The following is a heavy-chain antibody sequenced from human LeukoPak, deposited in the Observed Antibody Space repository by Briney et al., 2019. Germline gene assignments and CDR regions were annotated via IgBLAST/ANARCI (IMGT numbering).Heavy chain of an antibody. D-gene: IGHD2-15*01. V-gene: IGHV1-69*04. J-gene: IGHJ6*02. CDR2: IIPILGIA. Sequence: SVKVSCKASGGTFSSYAISWVRQAPGQGLEWMGRIIPILGIANYAQKFQGRVTITADKSTSTAYMELSSLRSEDTAVYYCARAVVAATPPYYYGMDVWGQGTTVTVSS. CDR1: GGTFSSYA. CDR3: ARAVVAATPPYYYGMDV.